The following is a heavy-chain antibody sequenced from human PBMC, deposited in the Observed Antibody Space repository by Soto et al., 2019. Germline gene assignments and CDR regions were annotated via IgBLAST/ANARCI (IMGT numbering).Heavy chain of an antibody. CDR3: AIDFWRAYGMDV. V-gene: IGHV3-30*04. Sequence: QVRLVESGGGVVQPARSLRLSCAASGFTFNTYSMHWVRQAPGKGLEWLALISFDGTSTFYTDSVKGRFTISRDNSNNTLFLQMNSLRGSDTAVYFCAIDFWRAYGMDVWGQGTTVTVSS. CDR2: ISFDGTST. D-gene: IGHD3-3*01. CDR1: GFTFNTYS. J-gene: IGHJ6*02.